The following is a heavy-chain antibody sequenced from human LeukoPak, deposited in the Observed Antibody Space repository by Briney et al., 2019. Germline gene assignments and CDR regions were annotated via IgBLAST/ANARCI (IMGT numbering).Heavy chain of an antibody. CDR1: GFTFTNCD. CDR3: ATYYGGHFDY. Sequence: GGSLRLSCAASGFTFTNCDTTWVRRPPGKGLEWVSSIGRSDGSTYYADSVKGRFTISRDNSKNTLYLEMNSLRAEDTALYHCATYYGGHFDYWGQGTLVTVSS. V-gene: IGHV3-23*01. CDR2: IGRSDGST. J-gene: IGHJ4*02. D-gene: IGHD4-23*01.